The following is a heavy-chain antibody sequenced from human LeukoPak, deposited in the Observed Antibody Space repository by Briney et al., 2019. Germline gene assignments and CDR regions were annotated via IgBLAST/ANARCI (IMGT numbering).Heavy chain of an antibody. V-gene: IGHV3-7*04. CDR2: IKQDGSEK. CDR1: GFTFSNAW. Sequence: GGSLRLSCAASGFTFSNAWMSWVRQAPGKGLEWVANIKQDGSEKYYVDSVKGRFTISRDNAKNSLYLQMNSLRAEDTAVYYCARVTLNGYNDAFDIWGQGTMVTVSS. CDR3: ARVTLNGYNDAFDI. D-gene: IGHD5-24*01. J-gene: IGHJ3*02.